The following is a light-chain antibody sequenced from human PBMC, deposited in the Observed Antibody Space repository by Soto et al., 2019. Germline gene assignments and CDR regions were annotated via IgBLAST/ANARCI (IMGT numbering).Light chain of an antibody. Sequence: SVITQSPGTLSLSLGVRATLSCRASQSVFNNYLTWYQQKPGKSPRPLIYSASTRATGIPDRSSGSGSGTVFSLTISRLEPEDIAVYFCQQYGSSHPTTFGPETRLEIK. J-gene: IGKJ5*01. V-gene: IGKV3-20*01. CDR3: QQYGSSHPTT. CDR2: SAS. CDR1: QSVFNNY.